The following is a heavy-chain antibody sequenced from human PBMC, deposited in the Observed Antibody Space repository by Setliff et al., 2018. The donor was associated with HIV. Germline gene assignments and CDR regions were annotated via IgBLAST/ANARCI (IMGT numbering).Heavy chain of an antibody. D-gene: IGHD5-12*01. CDR3: ATNPEMATINYYYYYVDV. CDR2: IIPIFGTP. J-gene: IGHJ6*03. Sequence: SVKVSCKASGGTFRGFGISWVVQAPGQGLEWMGQIIPIFGTPRYAQKFQGRVTITADGSTSTVYMELSSLRSEDTAVYYCATNPEMATINYYYYYVDVWGKGTTVTVSS. CDR1: GGTFRGFG. V-gene: IGHV1-69*13.